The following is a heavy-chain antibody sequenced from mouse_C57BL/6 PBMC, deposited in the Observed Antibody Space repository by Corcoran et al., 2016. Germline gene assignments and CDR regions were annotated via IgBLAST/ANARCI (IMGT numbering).Heavy chain of an antibody. Sequence: DVQLQESGPGLVKPSQALSLTCSVTGYSFTSGDYWNWIRQFPGNKLEWMGYISYDGSNNYNPSLKNRISITRDTSKNPFFLKLNSVTTEDTATYYCARVGYYGYFDYWGQGTTLTVSS. CDR3: ARVGYYGYFDY. CDR2: ISYDGSN. J-gene: IGHJ2*01. D-gene: IGHD2-3*01. CDR1: GYSFTSGDY. V-gene: IGHV3-6*01.